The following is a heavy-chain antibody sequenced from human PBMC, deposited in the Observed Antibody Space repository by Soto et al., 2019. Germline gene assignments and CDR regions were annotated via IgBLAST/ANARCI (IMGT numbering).Heavy chain of an antibody. D-gene: IGHD5-12*01. CDR3: ARDQGSGYDSEGNWFDP. CDR2: IIPILGIA. V-gene: IGHV1-69*08. J-gene: IGHJ5*02. Sequence: QVQLVQSGAEVKKPGSSVKVSCKASGGTFSSYTISWVRQAPGQGLEWMGRIIPILGIANYAQKVQGRVTISADKSTSTADMELSSLRSEDTAVYYCARDQGSGYDSEGNWFDPWGQGTLVTVSS. CDR1: GGTFSSYT.